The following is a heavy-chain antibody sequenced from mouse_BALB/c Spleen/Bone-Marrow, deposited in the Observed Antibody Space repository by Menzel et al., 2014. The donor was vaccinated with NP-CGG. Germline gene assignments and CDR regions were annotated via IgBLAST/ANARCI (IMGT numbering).Heavy chain of an antibody. J-gene: IGHJ4*01. CDR3: ARWLLRYYAMDD. D-gene: IGHD2-3*01. V-gene: IGHV1-69*02. Sequence: QVQLQQSGAELMKPGASVKLSCKASGYTFTSYWMHWVKQRPGQGLEWIGEIDPSDSYTNYNQKFKGKATLTVDKSSSTAYMQLSSLTSEDSAVYFCARWLLRYYAMDDWGQGTSVTVSS. CDR2: IDPSDSYT. CDR1: GYTFTSYW.